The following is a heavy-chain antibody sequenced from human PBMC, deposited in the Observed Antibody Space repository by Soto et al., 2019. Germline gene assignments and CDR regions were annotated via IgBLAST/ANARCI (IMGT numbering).Heavy chain of an antibody. D-gene: IGHD6-19*01. J-gene: IGHJ6*03. Sequence: GGSLRLSCAASGFTFSSYWMSWVRQAPGKGLEWVANIKQDGSEKYYVDSVKGRFTISRDNAKNSLYLQMNSLRAEDTAVYYCARDQISGWYSTYYYMDVWGKGTTVTVSS. CDR1: GFTFSSYW. CDR3: ARDQISGWYSTYYYMDV. V-gene: IGHV3-7*01. CDR2: IKQDGSEK.